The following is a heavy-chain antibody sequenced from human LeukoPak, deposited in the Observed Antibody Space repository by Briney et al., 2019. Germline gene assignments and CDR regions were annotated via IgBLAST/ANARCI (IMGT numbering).Heavy chain of an antibody. J-gene: IGHJ4*02. CDR3: ARGPIWFGEPYLDY. Sequence: PGGSLRLSCAASGFTFNNYAMSWVRQAPGKGLEWVSAISGSGGSTYYADSVKGRFTISRDNSKNTLYLQMNSLRAEDTAVYYCARGPIWFGEPYLDYWGQGTLVTVSS. V-gene: IGHV3-23*01. CDR2: ISGSGGST. D-gene: IGHD3-10*01. CDR1: GFTFNNYA.